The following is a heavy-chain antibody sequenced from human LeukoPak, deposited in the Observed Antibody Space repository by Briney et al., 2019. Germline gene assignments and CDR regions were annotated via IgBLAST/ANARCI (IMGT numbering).Heavy chain of an antibody. V-gene: IGHV4-4*07. CDR2: IYTSGST. Sequence: PSETLSLTCTVSGGSISSYYWSWIRQPAGKGLEWIGRIYTSGSTNYNPSLKSRVTMSVETSKNQFSLKLSSVTAADTAVYYCARGRRVWFGIDDAFDIWGQGTMVTVSS. CDR1: GGSISSYY. CDR3: ARGRRVWFGIDDAFDI. D-gene: IGHD3-10*01. J-gene: IGHJ3*02.